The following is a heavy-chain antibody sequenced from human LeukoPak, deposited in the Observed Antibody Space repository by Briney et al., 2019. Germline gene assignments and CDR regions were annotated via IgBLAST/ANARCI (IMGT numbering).Heavy chain of an antibody. Sequence: KSSETLSLTCAVYGGSFSGYYWSWVRQAPGKGLEWVASVHTTTTIAAGTTFYADSVKGRFTISGDSSKNTVYLQMNTLRVEDTAVYYCASDFPLYYYYMDVWGKGTTVTVSS. J-gene: IGHJ6*03. CDR1: GGSFSGYY. CDR3: ASDFPLYYYYMDV. CDR2: VHTTTTIAAGTT. V-gene: IGHV3-69-1*01.